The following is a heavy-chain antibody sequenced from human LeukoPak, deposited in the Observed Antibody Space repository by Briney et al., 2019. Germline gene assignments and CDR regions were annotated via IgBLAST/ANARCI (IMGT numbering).Heavy chain of an antibody. CDR1: GFTFTSYV. CDR3: ARGRGSS. V-gene: IGHV3-48*02. Sequence: SGGSLRLSCAASGFTFTSYVMNWVRQPPGKGLEWISYIGTRGTTIYYADSVKGRFTISRDNAKNSLYLQMNSLRDEDTAIYYCARGRGSSWGQGTLVTVSS. D-gene: IGHD2-21*01. J-gene: IGHJ5*02. CDR2: IGTRGTTI.